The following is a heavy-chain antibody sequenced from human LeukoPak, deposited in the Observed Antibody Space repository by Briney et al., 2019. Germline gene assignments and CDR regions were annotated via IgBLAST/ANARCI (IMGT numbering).Heavy chain of an antibody. CDR3: ARDTRYYYDSSGYYDFDY. V-gene: IGHV1-18*01. D-gene: IGHD3-22*01. CDR2: ISAYNGNT. Sequence: GASVKVSCKASGYTFTSYGISWVRQAPGQGLEWMGWISAYNGNTNYAQKLQGRVTMTTDTSTSTAYMELRSLRSDDTAVYYCARDTRYYYDSSGYYDFDYWGQGTLVTVSS. CDR1: GYTFTSYG. J-gene: IGHJ4*02.